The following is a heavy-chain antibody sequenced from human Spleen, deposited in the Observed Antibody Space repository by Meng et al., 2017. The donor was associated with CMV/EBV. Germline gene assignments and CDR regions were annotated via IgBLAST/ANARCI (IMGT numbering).Heavy chain of an antibody. CDR1: GSITSGHDF. CDR3: ARFDYSNLYYYGMDV. V-gene: IGHV4-30-4*08. Sequence: GSITSGHDFWSWIRQPPGKGLEWIGYIYYSGSTYYTPSLKSRVTISVDTSKNQFSLKLNHVTAADTAVYYCARFDYSNLYYYGMDVWGQGTTVTVSS. D-gene: IGHD4-11*01. J-gene: IGHJ6*02. CDR2: IYYSGST.